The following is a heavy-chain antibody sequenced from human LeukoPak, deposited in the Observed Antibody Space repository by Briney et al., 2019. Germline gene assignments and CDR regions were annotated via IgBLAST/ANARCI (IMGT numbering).Heavy chain of an antibody. CDR1: GGSISSSSYY. Sequence: SETLSLTCTVSGGSISSSSYYWGWIRQPPGKGLEWIGSIYYSGSTYYNPSLKSRVTISVNTSKNQFSLKLSSVTAADTAVYFCAKYSTIPWYSFVYWVEGTLVTVSS. V-gene: IGHV4-39*01. CDR2: IYYSGST. J-gene: IGHJ4*02. D-gene: IGHD5-18*01. CDR3: AKYSTIPWYSFVY.